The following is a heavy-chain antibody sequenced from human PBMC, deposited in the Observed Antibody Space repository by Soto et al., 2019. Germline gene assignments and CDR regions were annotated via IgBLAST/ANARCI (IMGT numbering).Heavy chain of an antibody. CDR3: AKARCTGNSCYVPAY. Sequence: HPGGSLRLSCAASGFTFNSYTMAWVRQAPGKELEWVSSISGSGGSPSYADSVQGRFTISRDNSRNTISLQMNSLRAEDTATYYCAKARCTGNSCYVPAYWGHGSPVTVS. CDR1: GFTFNSYT. CDR2: ISGSGGSP. D-gene: IGHD2-8*02. V-gene: IGHV3-23*01. J-gene: IGHJ4*01.